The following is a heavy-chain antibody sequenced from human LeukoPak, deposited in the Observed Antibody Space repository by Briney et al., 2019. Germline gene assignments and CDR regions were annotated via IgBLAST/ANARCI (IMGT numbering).Heavy chain of an antibody. CDR2: IYYSGST. J-gene: IGHJ6*03. CDR1: GGSISSSSYY. V-gene: IGHV4-39*07. Sequence: PSETLSLTCTVSGGSISSSSYYWGWIRQPPGKGLEWIGSIYYSGSTYYNPSLKSRVTISVDTSKNQFSLKLSSVTAADTAVHYCARDGYCSSTSCYFGYYYYYYMDVWGKGTTVTVSS. D-gene: IGHD2-2*03. CDR3: ARDGYCSSTSCYFGYYYYYYMDV.